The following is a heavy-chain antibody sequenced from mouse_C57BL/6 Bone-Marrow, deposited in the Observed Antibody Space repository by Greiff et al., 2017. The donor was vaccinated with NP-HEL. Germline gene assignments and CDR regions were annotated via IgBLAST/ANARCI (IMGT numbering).Heavy chain of an antibody. V-gene: IGHV1-64*01. J-gene: IGHJ4*01. Sequence: QVQLQQSGAELVKPGASVKLSCKASGYTFTSYWMHWVKQRPGQGLEWIGMIHPNSGSTNYNEKFKSKATLAVDKSSSTAYMQLSSLTSEDSAVYYCAPLLRRSYAMDYWGQGTSVTGSS. CDR2: IHPNSGST. CDR3: APLLRRSYAMDY. CDR1: GYTFTSYW. D-gene: IGHD1-1*01.